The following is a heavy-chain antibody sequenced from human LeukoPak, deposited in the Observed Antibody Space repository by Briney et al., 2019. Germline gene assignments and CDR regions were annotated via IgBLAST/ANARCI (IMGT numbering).Heavy chain of an antibody. J-gene: IGHJ3*02. Sequence: ASVKVSCKAPGYTFTSYYMHWVRQAPGQGLEWMGIINPSGGSTNYAQKFQGRVTMTRDMSTSTVYMELSSLRSEDTAVYYCAREPGGSYPYDAFDIWGQGTMVTVSS. CDR3: AREPGGSYPYDAFDI. V-gene: IGHV1-46*01. D-gene: IGHD1-26*01. CDR2: INPSGGST. CDR1: GYTFTSYY.